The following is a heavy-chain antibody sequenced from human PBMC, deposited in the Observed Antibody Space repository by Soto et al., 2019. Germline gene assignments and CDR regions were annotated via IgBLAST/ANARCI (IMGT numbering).Heavy chain of an antibody. J-gene: IGHJ4*02. CDR1: GFTFSSYG. V-gene: IGHV3-33*01. CDR2: IWYDGSNK. Sequence: GGSLRLSCAASGFTFSSYGMHWVRQAPGKGLEWVAVIWYDGSNKYYADSVKGRFTISRDNSKNTLYLQMNSLRAEDTAVYYCARDPGYSSGWYEKDYFDYWGQGTLVTVSS. D-gene: IGHD6-19*01. CDR3: ARDPGYSSGWYEKDYFDY.